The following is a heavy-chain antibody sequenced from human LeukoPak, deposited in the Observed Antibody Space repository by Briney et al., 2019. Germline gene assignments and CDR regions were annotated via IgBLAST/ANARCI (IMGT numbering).Heavy chain of an antibody. CDR3: ARDPEYSGSYRAEYFQH. V-gene: IGHV1-18*01. CDR2: ISAYNGNT. D-gene: IGHD1-26*01. CDR1: GYTFTSYG. J-gene: IGHJ1*01. Sequence: ASVKVSCKASGYTFTSYGISWVRQAPGQGLEWMGWISAYNGNTNYAQKLQGRVTMTTDTSTSTAYMELRSLRSDDTAVYYCARDPEYSGSYRAEYFQHWGQGTLVTVSS.